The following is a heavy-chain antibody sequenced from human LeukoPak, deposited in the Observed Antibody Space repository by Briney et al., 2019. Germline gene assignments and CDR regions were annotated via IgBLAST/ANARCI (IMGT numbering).Heavy chain of an antibody. CDR2: ISYDGSNK. CDR3: AKGYGSGSYYNFDHGYLDY. Sequence: GRSLRLSCAASGFTFSSYGMHWVRQAPGKGLEWVAVISYDGSNKYYADSVKGRFTISRDNSKNTLYLQMNSLRAEDTAVYYCAKGYGSGSYYNFDHGYLDYWGQGTLVTVSS. J-gene: IGHJ4*02. CDR1: GFTFSSYG. D-gene: IGHD3-10*01. V-gene: IGHV3-30*18.